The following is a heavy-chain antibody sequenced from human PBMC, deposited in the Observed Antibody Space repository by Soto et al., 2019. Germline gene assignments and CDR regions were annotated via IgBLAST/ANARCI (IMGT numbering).Heavy chain of an antibody. D-gene: IGHD2-2*01. CDR2: INPNSGGT. CDR1: GYTFTGYY. CDR3: ARGRPLGYCSSTSCQDYFDY. V-gene: IGHV1-2*04. J-gene: IGHJ4*02. Sequence: GASVKVSCKASGYTFTGYYMHWVRQAPGQGLEWKGWINPNSGGTNYAQKFQGWVTMTRDTSISTAYMELSRLRSDDTAVYYCARGRPLGYCSSTSCQDYFDYWGQGTLVTVSS.